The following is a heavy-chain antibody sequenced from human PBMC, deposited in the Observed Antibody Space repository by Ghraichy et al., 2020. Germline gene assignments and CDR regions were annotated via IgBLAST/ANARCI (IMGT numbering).Heavy chain of an antibody. CDR1: GASTSLNY. CDR3: ARLRNSYYYILDY. CDR2: VYSGRTT. J-gene: IGHJ4*02. V-gene: IGHV4-4*08. Sequence: LSLTCTVSGASTSLNYWSWIRQPPGKGLEWIGYVYSGRTTNYNPSLKSRVTISMDTSKKQFSLKLQSVTAADTAVYFCARLRNSYYYILDYWGQGSLVTVSS. D-gene: IGHD3-22*01.